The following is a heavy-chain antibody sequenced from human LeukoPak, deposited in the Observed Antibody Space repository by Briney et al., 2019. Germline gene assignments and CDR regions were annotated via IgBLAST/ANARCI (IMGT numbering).Heavy chain of an antibody. Sequence: NTGGSLRLSCAASGFTFSSYSMNWVRQAPGKGLEWVSSISSSSSYIYYADSVRGRFTISRDNAKNSLYLQMNSLRAEDTAVYYCARQQLWLQRRNDAFDIWGQGTMVTVSS. CDR1: GFTFSSYS. V-gene: IGHV3-21*01. J-gene: IGHJ3*02. CDR3: ARQQLWLQRRNDAFDI. CDR2: ISSSSSYI. D-gene: IGHD5-18*01.